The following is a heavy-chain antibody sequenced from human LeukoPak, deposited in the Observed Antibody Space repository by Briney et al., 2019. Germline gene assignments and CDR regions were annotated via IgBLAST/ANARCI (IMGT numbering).Heavy chain of an antibody. CDR2: IRYDGSNK. Sequence: GGALRLSCAASGFTFSSYGMHWVRQAPGKGLEWVTFIRYDGSNKYYADSVKGRFTISRDNSKNTLYLQMNSLRAEDTAVYYCARGGPRDGYNYYWGQGTLVTVSS. J-gene: IGHJ4*02. D-gene: IGHD5-24*01. CDR1: GFTFSSYG. CDR3: ARGGPRDGYNYY. V-gene: IGHV3-30*02.